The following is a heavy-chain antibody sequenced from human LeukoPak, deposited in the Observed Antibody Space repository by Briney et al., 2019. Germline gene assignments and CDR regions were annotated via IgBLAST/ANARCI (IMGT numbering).Heavy chain of an antibody. D-gene: IGHD3-10*02. Sequence: SETLSLTCTVSGGSISSYYWSWIRQPPGKRLEWIGYIYYSGSTNYNPSLKSRVTISVDTSKNQFSLKLSSVTAADTAVYYCARHVPAHGRGFDYWGQGTLVTVSS. CDR3: ARHVPAHGRGFDY. CDR1: GGSISSYY. J-gene: IGHJ4*02. CDR2: IYYSGST. V-gene: IGHV4-59*01.